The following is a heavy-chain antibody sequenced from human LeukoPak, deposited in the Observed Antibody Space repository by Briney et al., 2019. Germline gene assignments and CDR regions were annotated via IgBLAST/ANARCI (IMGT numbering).Heavy chain of an antibody. Sequence: SETLSLTCTVSGGSISSSSYYWGWIRQPPGKGLEWIGSIYYSGSTYYNPSLKSRVTISVDTSKNQFSLKLSSVTAADTAVYYCAAVVVITHAFDIWGQGTMVTVSS. D-gene: IGHD3-22*01. V-gene: IGHV4-39*07. CDR1: GGSISSSSYY. CDR3: AAVVVITHAFDI. J-gene: IGHJ3*02. CDR2: IYYSGST.